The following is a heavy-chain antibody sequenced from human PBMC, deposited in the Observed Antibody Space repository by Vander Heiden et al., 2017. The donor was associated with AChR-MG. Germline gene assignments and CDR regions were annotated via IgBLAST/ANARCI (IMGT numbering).Heavy chain of an antibody. Sequence: QLQLVQSGAAAMKPGASVMVACKASGYTFPGKPLHWVRQAPGQGLEWMGWINPNSGGTNYAQKFQGRVTMTRDTSISTAYMELSRLRSDDTAVYYCARPIVVPAAKKYYYYGMDVWGQGTTVTVSS. J-gene: IGHJ6*02. CDR3: ARPIVVPAAKKYYYYGMDV. V-gene: IGHV1-2*02. CDR1: GYTFPGKP. D-gene: IGHD2-2*01. CDR2: INPNSGGT.